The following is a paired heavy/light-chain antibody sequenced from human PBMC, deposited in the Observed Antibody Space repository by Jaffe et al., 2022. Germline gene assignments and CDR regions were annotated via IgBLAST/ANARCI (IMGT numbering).Heavy chain of an antibody. D-gene: IGHD2-15*01. Sequence: QVQLVESGGGVVQPGGSLRLSCAASGFTFSSYGMHWVRQAPGKGLEWVAFIRYDGSNKYYADSVKGRFTISRDNSKNTLYLQMNSLRAEDTAVYYCAKSYGDGNSGGSCYPRSCAFDIWGQGTMVTVSS. V-gene: IGHV3-30*02. CDR2: IRYDGSNK. J-gene: IGHJ3*02. CDR1: GFTFSSYG. CDR3: AKSYGDGNSGGSCYPRSCAFDI.
Light chain of an antibody. CDR1: NIGSKS. CDR2: DDS. J-gene: IGLJ3*02. Sequence: SYVLTQPPSVSVAPGQTARITCGGNNIGSKSVHWYQQKPGQAPVLVVYDDSDRPSGIPERFSGSNSGNTATLTISRVEAGDEADYYCQVWDSSSDHCWVFGGGTKLTVL. V-gene: IGLV3-21*02. CDR3: QVWDSSSDHCWV.